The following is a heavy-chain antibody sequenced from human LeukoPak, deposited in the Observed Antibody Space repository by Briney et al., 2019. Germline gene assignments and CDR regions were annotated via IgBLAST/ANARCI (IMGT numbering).Heavy chain of an antibody. V-gene: IGHV3-7*01. Sequence: GRSLRLSWAASGFTFSAYWMGWVRLTPGKGLEWVANIKRDGDEKYSVDSVKGRFTIFRDNAKNSLYLQMNSLKAEDTAVYYCARIIHVDYTPLYYFDHWGQGTLVTVSS. CDR2: IKRDGDEK. J-gene: IGHJ4*02. CDR3: ARIIHVDYTPLYYFDH. CDR1: GFTFSAYW. D-gene: IGHD3-16*01.